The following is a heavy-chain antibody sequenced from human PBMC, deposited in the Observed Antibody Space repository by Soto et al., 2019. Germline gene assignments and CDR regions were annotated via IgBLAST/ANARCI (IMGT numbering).Heavy chain of an antibody. CDR1: GFTFSSYG. J-gene: IGHJ3*02. CDR3: AKVWVEMSTNDAFNI. CDR2: ISYDGGSK. D-gene: IGHD2-21*01. Sequence: QVELVESGGGVVHPGTSLRLSCAASGFTFSSYGLHWVRQAPGKGLEWVAGISYDGGSKYYADSVKGRFTTSRYDSKNTAYLQMNSPRTEDTAVYHCAKVWVEMSTNDAFNIWGPGTMVTVS. V-gene: IGHV3-30*18.